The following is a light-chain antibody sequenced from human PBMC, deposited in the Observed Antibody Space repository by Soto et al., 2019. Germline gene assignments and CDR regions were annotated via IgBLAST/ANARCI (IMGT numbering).Light chain of an antibody. CDR1: SSNIGNNA. V-gene: IGLV1-36*01. CDR2: YDD. Sequence: QSVLTQPPSVSEAPRQRVTISCSGSSSNIGNNAVNWYQQLPGKAPKLLIYYDDLLPSGVSDRFSGSKSGTSASLAIIGLQSEDEADYYCAAWDDSLNVVVFGGGTKVTVL. CDR3: AAWDDSLNVVV. J-gene: IGLJ2*01.